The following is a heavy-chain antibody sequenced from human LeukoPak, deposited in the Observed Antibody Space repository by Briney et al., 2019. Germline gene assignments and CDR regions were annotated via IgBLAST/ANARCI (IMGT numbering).Heavy chain of an antibody. CDR2: INHSGST. J-gene: IGHJ4*02. CDR3: AEHGVYFGGSYRNLDY. CDR1: GGSFSDYY. V-gene: IGHV4-34*01. Sequence: SETLSLTCAVYGGSFSDYYWSWIRQPPGKGLEWIGEINHSGSTNYNPSVKSRVTISVDTSKNQFSLKLSSVTAADTAVYYCAEHGVYFGGSYRNLDYGAKETLVTV. D-gene: IGHD3-16*02.